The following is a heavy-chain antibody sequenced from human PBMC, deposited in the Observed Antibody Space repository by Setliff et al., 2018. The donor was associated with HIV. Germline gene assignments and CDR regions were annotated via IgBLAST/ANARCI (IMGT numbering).Heavy chain of an antibody. CDR2: IYHDGTT. CDR1: GGSINTSSYY. D-gene: IGHD6-19*01. J-gene: IGHJ5*01. V-gene: IGHV4-39*07. Sequence: PSETLSLTCSVSGGSINTSSYYWAWVRQPPGNELEWIGSIYHDGTTHYRSSLRSRAAISIDTSKSQISLKVRSVTAADTAVYFCAGHPVTSGWLSPNWFDPWGQGILGTV. CDR3: AGHPVTSGWLSPNWFDP.